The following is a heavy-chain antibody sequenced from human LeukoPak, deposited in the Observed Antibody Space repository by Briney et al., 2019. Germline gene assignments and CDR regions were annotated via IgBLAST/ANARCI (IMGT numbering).Heavy chain of an antibody. Sequence: ASVKVSCKASGYTFTSYGISWVRQAPGQGLEWMGWISAYNGNTNYAQKLQGRVTMTTDTSTSTAYMELRSLRSDDTAVYYCARSATNRDISASGSDYYYYGMDVWGQGTTVTASS. CDR2: ISAYNGNT. J-gene: IGHJ6*02. D-gene: IGHD3-10*01. V-gene: IGHV1-18*01. CDR1: GYTFTSYG. CDR3: ARSATNRDISASGSDYYYYGMDV.